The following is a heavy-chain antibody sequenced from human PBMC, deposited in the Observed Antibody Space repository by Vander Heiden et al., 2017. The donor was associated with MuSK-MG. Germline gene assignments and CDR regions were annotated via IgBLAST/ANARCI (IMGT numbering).Heavy chain of an antibody. J-gene: IGHJ4*02. CDR1: GFTFSSSS. D-gene: IGHD6-13*01. Sequence: EVQLVESGGGLVKPGGALRLSCSASGFTFSSSSMNWVRQAPGKGLEWVSSISSSSSYIYYADSVKGRFTISRDNAKNSLYLQTNSLRAEYTAVYYCARIAAAGLYFDYWGQGTLVTVSS. V-gene: IGHV3-21*01. CDR3: ARIAAAGLYFDY. CDR2: ISSSSSYI.